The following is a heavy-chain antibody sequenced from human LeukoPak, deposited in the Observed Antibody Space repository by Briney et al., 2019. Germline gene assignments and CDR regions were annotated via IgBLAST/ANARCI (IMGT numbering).Heavy chain of an antibody. J-gene: IGHJ4*02. D-gene: IGHD6-13*01. Sequence: EASVKVSCKASGGTFSSYAISWVRQAPGQGLEWMGGIIPIFGTANYAQKFQGRVTITTDESTSTAYMELSSLGSEDTAVYYCARDTRSSWYPNLDYWGQGTLVTVSS. V-gene: IGHV1-69*05. CDR3: ARDTRSSWYPNLDY. CDR2: IIPIFGTA. CDR1: GGTFSSYA.